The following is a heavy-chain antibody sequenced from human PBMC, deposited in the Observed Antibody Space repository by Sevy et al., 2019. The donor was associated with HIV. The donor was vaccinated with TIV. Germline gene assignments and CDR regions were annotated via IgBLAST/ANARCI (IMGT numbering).Heavy chain of an antibody. D-gene: IGHD1-1*01. Sequence: ASVKVSCKASGGTFSSYAISWVRQAPGQGLEWMGGIIPIFGTANYAQKFQGRVTITEDKSTSTAYMELSSLRSEDTAVYYCARAGEMATTTSDAFDIWGQGTMVTVSS. CDR3: ARAGEMATTTSDAFDI. CDR1: GGTFSSYA. V-gene: IGHV1-69*06. CDR2: IIPIFGTA. J-gene: IGHJ3*02.